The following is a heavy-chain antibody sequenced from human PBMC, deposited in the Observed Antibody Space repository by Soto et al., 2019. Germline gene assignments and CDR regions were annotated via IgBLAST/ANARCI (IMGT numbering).Heavy chain of an antibody. CDR2: ISGSGGST. V-gene: IGHV3-23*01. CDR3: ANDGNPIPYLTGYYRLGWFDP. CDR1: GFTFSSYA. J-gene: IGHJ5*02. D-gene: IGHD3-9*01. Sequence: EVQLLESGGGLVQPGGSLRLSCAASGFTFSSYAMSWVRQAPGKGLEWVSAISGSGGSTYYADSVKGRFTISRDNSKNTLYLQMNSLRAEDTAVYYCANDGNPIPYLTGYYRLGWFDPWGQGTLVTVSS.